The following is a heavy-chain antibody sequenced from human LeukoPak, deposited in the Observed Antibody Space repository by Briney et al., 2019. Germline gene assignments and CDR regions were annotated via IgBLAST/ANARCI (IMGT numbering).Heavy chain of an antibody. Sequence: SVKVSCKASGGTFSSYAISWVRQAPGQGLEWMGRIIPIFGTANYAQKFQGRVTITTDESTSTSYMELSSLRSEDTAVYYCARVMGIAAAGTVQYYFDYWGQGTLVTVSS. CDR2: IIPIFGTA. J-gene: IGHJ4*02. V-gene: IGHV1-69*05. D-gene: IGHD6-13*01. CDR1: GGTFSSYA. CDR3: ARVMGIAAAGTVQYYFDY.